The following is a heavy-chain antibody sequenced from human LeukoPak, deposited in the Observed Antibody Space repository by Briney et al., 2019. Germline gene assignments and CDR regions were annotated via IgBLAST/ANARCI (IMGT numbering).Heavy chain of an antibody. CDR3: ARDSRPLTYYYDSSGTHNWFDP. J-gene: IGHJ5*02. Sequence: ASVKVSCKASGYTFTGYYMHWVRQAPGQGLEWMGWINPNSGGTNYAQKFQGWVTMTRDTSISTAYMELSRLRSDDTAVYYCARDSRPLTYYYDSSGTHNWFDPWGQGTLVTVSS. V-gene: IGHV1-2*04. CDR2: INPNSGGT. CDR1: GYTFTGYY. D-gene: IGHD3-22*01.